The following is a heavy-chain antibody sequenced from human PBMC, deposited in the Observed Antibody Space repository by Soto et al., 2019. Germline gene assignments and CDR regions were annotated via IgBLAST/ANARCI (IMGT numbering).Heavy chain of an antibody. J-gene: IGHJ5*02. CDR3: ARGGGPAGWFDP. CDR1: GGTFSSYT. D-gene: IGHD3-10*01. Sequence: ASVKVSCKASGGTFSSYTISWVRQAPGQGLEWMGRIIPILGIANYAQKFQGRVTITADKSTSTAYMELSSLRSEDTAVYYCARGGGPAGWFDPWGQGTLVTVSS. CDR2: IIPILGIA. V-gene: IGHV1-69*02.